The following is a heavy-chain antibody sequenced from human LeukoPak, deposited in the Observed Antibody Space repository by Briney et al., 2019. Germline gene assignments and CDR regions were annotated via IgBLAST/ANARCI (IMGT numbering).Heavy chain of an antibody. V-gene: IGHV1-2*04. CDR2: INPNSGGT. Sequence: ASVKVSCKASGYTFTGYYMHWVRQAPGQGLEWMGWINPNSGGTNYAQKFQGWVTMTRDTSISTAYMELSRLRSDDTAVYYCAREEEYYYGSGSVNWFDPWGQGTLVTVSS. D-gene: IGHD3-10*01. CDR3: AREEEYYYGSGSVNWFDP. CDR1: GYTFTGYY. J-gene: IGHJ5*02.